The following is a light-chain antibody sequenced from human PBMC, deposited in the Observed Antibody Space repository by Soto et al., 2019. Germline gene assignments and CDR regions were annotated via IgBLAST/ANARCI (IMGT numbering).Light chain of an antibody. J-gene: IGKJ2*01. CDR2: GAS. V-gene: IGKV3-15*01. CDR3: QQYNNWPPYT. Sequence: DIVMTQSPATLSVSPGERATLSCRASQSVSSNLAWYQQKPGQAPRLLIYGASTRATGIPARFIGSGSGTEFTLTISRLQSEDFSVYYCQQYNNWPPYTFGQGTKLEIK. CDR1: QSVSSN.